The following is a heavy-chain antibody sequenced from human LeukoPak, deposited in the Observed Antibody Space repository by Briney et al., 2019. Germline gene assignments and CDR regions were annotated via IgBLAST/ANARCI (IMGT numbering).Heavy chain of an antibody. V-gene: IGHV4-59*01. CDR3: AREGYYDSSGYLPNWFDP. CDR1: GGSISSYY. D-gene: IGHD3-22*01. CDR2: IYYSGST. J-gene: IGHJ5*02. Sequence: SETLSLTCTVSGGSISSYYWSWIRQPPGKGLEWIGYIYYSGSTSYNPSLKSRVTISVDTSKNQFSLKLSSVTAADTAVYYCAREGYYDSSGYLPNWFDPWGQGTLVTVSS.